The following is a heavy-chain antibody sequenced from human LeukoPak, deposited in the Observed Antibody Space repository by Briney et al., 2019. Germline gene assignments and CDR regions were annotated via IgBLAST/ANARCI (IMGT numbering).Heavy chain of an antibody. CDR2: IYTSGST. V-gene: IGHV4-61*02. J-gene: IGHJ6*03. Sequence: SETLSLTCTVSGGSICSGSYYWSWIRQPAGKGLEWIGRIYTSGSTNYNPSLKSRVTISVDTSKNQFSLKLSSVTAADTAVYYCARGSSWYTYYYYYMDVWGKGTTVTISS. CDR3: ARGSSWYTYYYYYMDV. D-gene: IGHD6-13*01. CDR1: GGSICSGSYY.